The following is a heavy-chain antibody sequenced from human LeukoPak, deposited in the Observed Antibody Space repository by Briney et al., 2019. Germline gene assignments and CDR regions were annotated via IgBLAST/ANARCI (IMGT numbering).Heavy chain of an antibody. D-gene: IGHD2-21*02. J-gene: IGHJ4*02. V-gene: IGHV5-51*01. Sequence: GESLKISCNGSGYSFTSYWIGWVRQMPGKGLEWMGIIYPGDSDTRYGPSFQGQVTISADKSISTAYLQWSSLKASDTAMYYCARHPCGGDCYSALYYFDYWGQGTLVTVSS. CDR3: ARHPCGGDCYSALYYFDY. CDR1: GYSFTSYW. CDR2: IYPGDSDT.